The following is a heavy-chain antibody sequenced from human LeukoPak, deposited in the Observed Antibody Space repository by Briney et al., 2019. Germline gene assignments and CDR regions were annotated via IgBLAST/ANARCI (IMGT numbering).Heavy chain of an antibody. V-gene: IGHV1-69*13. CDR1: GGTFSSYA. J-gene: IGHJ4*02. Sequence: ASVKVSCKASGGTFSSYAISWVRQAPGQGLEWMGGIIPIVGTTNYAQMFQGRVTITADESTSTAYMELSSLRSEDTAVYYCATCPLGGSGYYPHWGQGTLVTVSS. D-gene: IGHD3-22*01. CDR2: IIPIVGTT. CDR3: ATCPLGGSGYYPH.